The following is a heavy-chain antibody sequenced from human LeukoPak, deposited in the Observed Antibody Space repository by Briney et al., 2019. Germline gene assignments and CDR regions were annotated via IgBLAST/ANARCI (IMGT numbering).Heavy chain of an antibody. D-gene: IGHD1/OR15-1a*01. J-gene: IGHJ4*02. CDR2: ISGDGTRT. CDR3: AKLESGNTGDY. CDR1: GFSFSSYA. V-gene: IGHV3-23*01. Sequence: GGSLRLSCAASGFSFSSYAMTWARQAPVKGLEWVSAISGDGTRTYYADSVKGRFTISRDNSKNTLYLQMNSLRAEDTAVYYCAKLESGNTGDYWGQGTLVTVSS.